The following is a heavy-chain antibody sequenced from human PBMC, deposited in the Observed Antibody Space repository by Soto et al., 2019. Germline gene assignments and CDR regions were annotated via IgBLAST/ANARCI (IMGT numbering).Heavy chain of an antibody. CDR3: ATDITIFGVVIDFDY. CDR1: GYTLTELS. J-gene: IGHJ4*02. Sequence: ASVKVSCKVSGYTLTELSMHWVRQAPGKGLEWMGGFDPEDGETIYAQKFQGRVTMTEDTSTDTAYMELSSLRSEDTAVYYCATDITIFGVVIDFDYWGQGTLVTVSS. V-gene: IGHV1-24*01. CDR2: FDPEDGET. D-gene: IGHD3-3*01.